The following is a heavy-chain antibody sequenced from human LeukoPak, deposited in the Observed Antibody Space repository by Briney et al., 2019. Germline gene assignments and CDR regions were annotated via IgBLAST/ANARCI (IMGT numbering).Heavy chain of an antibody. CDR3: ARMSGSTGWYESDY. CDR1: GYTFTSYA. CDR2: INTNTGNP. Sequence: ASVKVPCKASGYTFTSYAMNWVRQAPGQGLEWMGWINTNTGNPTYAQGFTGRFVFSLDTSVSTAYLQISSLKAEDTAVYYCARMSGSTGWYESDYWGQGTLVTVSS. J-gene: IGHJ4*02. D-gene: IGHD6-19*01. V-gene: IGHV7-4-1*02.